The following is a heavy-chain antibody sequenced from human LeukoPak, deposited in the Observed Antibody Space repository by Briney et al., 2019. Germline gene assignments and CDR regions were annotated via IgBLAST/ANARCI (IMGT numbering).Heavy chain of an antibody. Sequence: SETLSLTCAVYGGSFSGYYWSWIRQPPGKGLEWIGEINHSGSTNYNPSLKSRVTISVDTSKNQFSLKLSSVTAADTAVYYCAVRNWNYGSRYFDYWGRGTLVTVSS. J-gene: IGHJ4*02. CDR1: GGSFSGYY. D-gene: IGHD1-7*01. V-gene: IGHV4-34*01. CDR3: AVRNWNYGSRYFDY. CDR2: INHSGST.